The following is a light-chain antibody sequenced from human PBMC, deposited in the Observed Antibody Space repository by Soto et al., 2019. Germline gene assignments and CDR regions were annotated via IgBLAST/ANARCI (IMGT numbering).Light chain of an antibody. CDR2: KAS. J-gene: IGKJ4*01. Sequence: DIQMTQSPSTLSASVGDRIVITCRASQSISSWLAWYQQKPGKAPKLLIYKASSLEGGVPSRFSGTGSGTEFTLTITSLQPDDSATYSCHQYSASHTFGGGTKVEIK. CDR1: QSISSW. V-gene: IGKV1-5*03. CDR3: HQYSASHT.